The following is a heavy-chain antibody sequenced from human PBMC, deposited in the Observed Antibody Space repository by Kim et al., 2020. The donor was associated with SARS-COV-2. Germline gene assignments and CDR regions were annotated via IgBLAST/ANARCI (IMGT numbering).Heavy chain of an antibody. Sequence: GGSLRLSCAASGFTFNTCAMAWVRQTPGKGLEWVASIGGGGGTRSYADSAKGRFTISRDKSKDMLYLQLSSLRLEDTAVYHCVKDVLGYERPFDAWGRAT. CDR1: GFTFNTCA. CDR3: VKDVLGYERPFDA. D-gene: IGHD5-12*01. J-gene: IGHJ4*02. V-gene: IGHV3-23*01. CDR2: IGGGGGTR.